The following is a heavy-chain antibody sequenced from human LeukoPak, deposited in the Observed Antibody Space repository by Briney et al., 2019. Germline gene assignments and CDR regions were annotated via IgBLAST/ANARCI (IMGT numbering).Heavy chain of an antibody. D-gene: IGHD3-22*01. Sequence: GGSLRLSCAASGFSFSSYAMSWVRQAPGKGLEWVSSISSSGANTYFADSVKGRFTIARDNSKNTLYLQMSSPRAEDTAVYYCAKDYYYDSSGYYVVYWGQGTLVTVSS. J-gene: IGHJ4*02. CDR1: GFSFSSYA. CDR2: ISSSGANT. CDR3: AKDYYYDSSGYYVVY. V-gene: IGHV3-23*01.